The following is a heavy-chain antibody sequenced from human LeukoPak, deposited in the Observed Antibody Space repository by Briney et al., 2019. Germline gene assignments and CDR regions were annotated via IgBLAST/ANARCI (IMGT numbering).Heavy chain of an antibody. V-gene: IGHV3-23*01. CDR3: AKDQSIEKWLSFHY. CDR1: GFIFSNYA. Sequence: GGSLRLSCGASGFIFSNYAMSWVRQAPGKGLEWVSAISGSGVYTYYADSVKGRFTISRDNSKNMIYLQMNSLRVEDTAVYYCAKDQSIEKWLSFHYRGQGTLVTVSS. J-gene: IGHJ4*02. CDR2: ISGSGVYT. D-gene: IGHD3-22*01.